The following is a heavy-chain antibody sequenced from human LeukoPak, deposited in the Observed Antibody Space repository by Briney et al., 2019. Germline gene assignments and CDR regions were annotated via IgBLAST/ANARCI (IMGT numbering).Heavy chain of an antibody. J-gene: IGHJ6*02. V-gene: IGHV3-23*01. CDR2: ISGSGTGT. Sequence: GGSLRLSCAASGFTFSSYAMSWVRQAPGKGLEWVSAISGSGTGTYYADSVKGRFTISRDNSKNTLYLQMNSLRAEDTAVYYCASRCSRTDCHPSNYGMDVWGQGTTVTVSS. CDR3: ASRCSRTDCHPSNYGMDV. D-gene: IGHD2-2*01. CDR1: GFTFSSYA.